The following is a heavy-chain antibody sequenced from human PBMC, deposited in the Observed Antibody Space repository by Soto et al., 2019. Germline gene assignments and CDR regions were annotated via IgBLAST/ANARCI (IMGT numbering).Heavy chain of an antibody. D-gene: IGHD3-22*01. CDR2: IYYSGST. V-gene: IGHV4-59*01. CDR1: GGSISGYY. Sequence: SETLSLTCTVSGGSISGYYWSWIRQPPGKGLEWIGCIYYSGSTNYNPSLMSRVTISVDTSKKHFSLKLSSVTAADTAVHYCARASDSSRSWFDPWGQGTLVTVSS. CDR3: ARASDSSRSWFDP. J-gene: IGHJ5*02.